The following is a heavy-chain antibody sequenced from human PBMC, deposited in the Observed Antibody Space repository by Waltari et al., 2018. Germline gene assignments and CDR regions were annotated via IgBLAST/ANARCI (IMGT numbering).Heavy chain of an antibody. D-gene: IGHD3-16*01. Sequence: QVQLQQWGAGLLKPSETLSLTCAVSGGSFSGYYWSWIRQPPGKGMEWIGEINHSGSTNYNPSLKSRVTISVDTSKNQFSLKLSSVTAADTAVYYCARGEGIDMTFGGATDYWGQGTLVTVSS. J-gene: IGHJ4*02. CDR1: GGSFSGYY. CDR2: INHSGST. V-gene: IGHV4-34*01. CDR3: ARGEGIDMTFGGATDY.